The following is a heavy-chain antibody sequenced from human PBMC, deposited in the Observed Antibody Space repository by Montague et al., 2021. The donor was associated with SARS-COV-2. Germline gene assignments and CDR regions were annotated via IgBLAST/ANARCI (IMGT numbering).Heavy chain of an antibody. D-gene: IGHD4-11*01. CDR3: ARHLRVTTVTSHMYHYAMDV. CDR2: IYYSGST. Sequence: SETLSLTCSVSGDSISNYSWSWIRQSPGKGLEWIGYIYYSGSTNYNPSLTSRVTISVDTSKNQASLKLTPVTAADTAVYYCARHLRVTTVTSHMYHYAMDVWGQGTTVTVSS. J-gene: IGHJ6*02. V-gene: IGHV4-59*08. CDR1: GDSISNYS.